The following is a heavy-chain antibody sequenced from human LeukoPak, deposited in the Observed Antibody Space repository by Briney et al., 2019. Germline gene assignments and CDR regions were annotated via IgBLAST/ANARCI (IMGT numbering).Heavy chain of an antibody. D-gene: IGHD2-15*01. V-gene: IGHV4-59*01. J-gene: IGHJ4*02. Sequence: SETLSLTCTVSGGSISSYYWSWIRQPPGKGLEWIGYIYYSGSTNYNPSLKSRVTISVDTSKNQFSLKLSSVTAADTAVYYCASSGSEHCSGGSCVDYWGQGTLVTVSS. CDR3: ASSGSEHCSGGSCVDY. CDR2: IYYSGST. CDR1: GGSISSYY.